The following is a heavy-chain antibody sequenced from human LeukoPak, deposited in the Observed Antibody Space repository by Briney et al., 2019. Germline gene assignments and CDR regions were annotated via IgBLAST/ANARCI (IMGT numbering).Heavy chain of an antibody. V-gene: IGHV4-59*01. J-gene: IGHJ5*02. CDR3: ARVWTMVRGLFIDPLYWFDP. CDR2: IYYSGST. CDR1: GGSISSYY. D-gene: IGHD3-10*01. Sequence: PSETLSLTCTVSGGSISSYYWSWIRQPPGKGLEWIGYIYYSGSTNYNPSLMSRVTISVDTSKDQFSLKLSSVTAADTAVYYCARVWTMVRGLFIDPLYWFDPWGQGTLVTVSS.